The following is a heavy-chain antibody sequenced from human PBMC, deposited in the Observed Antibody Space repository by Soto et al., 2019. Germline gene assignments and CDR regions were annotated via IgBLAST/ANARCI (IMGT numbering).Heavy chain of an antibody. D-gene: IGHD3-3*01. Sequence: PGGSLRLSCAASGFTFSSYAMSWVRQAPGKGLEWVSAISGSGGSTYYADSVKGRFTISRDNSKNTLYLQMNSLRAEDTAVYYCARLFGVVINYWYFDLWGRGTLVTSP. V-gene: IGHV3-23*01. CDR1: GFTFSSYA. CDR2: ISGSGGST. J-gene: IGHJ2*01. CDR3: ARLFGVVINYWYFDL.